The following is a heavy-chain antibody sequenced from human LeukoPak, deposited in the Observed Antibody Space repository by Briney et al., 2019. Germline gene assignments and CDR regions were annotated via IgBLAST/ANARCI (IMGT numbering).Heavy chain of an antibody. D-gene: IGHD5-12*01. CDR2: INAGNDNT. Sequence: ASVKVSCKASGYTFTTYAIHWVRQAPGQRLEWMGWINAGNDNTKYSQKFQDRVTITRDTSASTAYMELSSLRSEDTAVYYCASSRGYDVGGYFDYWGQGTLVTVSS. CDR3: ASSRGYDVGGYFDY. V-gene: IGHV1-3*01. CDR1: GYTFTTYA. J-gene: IGHJ4*02.